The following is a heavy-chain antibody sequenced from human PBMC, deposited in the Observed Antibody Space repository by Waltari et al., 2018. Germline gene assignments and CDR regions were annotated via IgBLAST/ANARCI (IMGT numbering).Heavy chain of an antibody. CDR1: GGSITSDTYY. V-gene: IGHV4-39*01. CDR3: ARYWVSGGFHFDY. Sequence: QLQLQESGPGLVTPSETLSLTCTVSGGSITSDTYYWSWIRQPPGKGLEWIASINYRGTTYYNPSLKSGVIISIDTSKNQFSLELNSVTAADTAVYYCARYWVSGGFHFDYWGQGALVTVSS. D-gene: IGHD2-8*02. J-gene: IGHJ4*02. CDR2: INYRGTT.